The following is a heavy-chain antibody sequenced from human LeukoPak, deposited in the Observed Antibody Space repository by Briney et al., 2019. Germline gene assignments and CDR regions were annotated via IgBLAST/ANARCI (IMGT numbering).Heavy chain of an antibody. D-gene: IGHD1-26*01. CDR1: GYTFTNYY. Sequence: GASVKVSCKTSGYTFTNYYIHWVRQAPGQGLEWMGRIDPNTGGTKSAKNFQGRVTMTRDTSISTAYMALSGLRSDDTAVYYCASLYDIVGTTVDYWGQGTLVTDSS. CDR2: IDPNTGGT. V-gene: IGHV1-2*06. CDR3: ASLYDIVGTTVDY. J-gene: IGHJ4*02.